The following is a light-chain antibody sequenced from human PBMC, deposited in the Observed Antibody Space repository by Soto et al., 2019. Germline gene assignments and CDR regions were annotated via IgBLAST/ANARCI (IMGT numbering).Light chain of an antibody. Sequence: QSVLTQPPSASGTPGQRVTISCSGSSSNIGSRTVNWYQQLPGTAPKLLIYATYQRPSGVPDRFSGSKSGTSASLAISGLQSEDEAEYSCAVWDDSLNAWVFGGGTKLTVL. CDR2: ATY. V-gene: IGLV1-44*01. CDR1: SSNIGSRT. CDR3: AVWDDSLNAWV. J-gene: IGLJ3*02.